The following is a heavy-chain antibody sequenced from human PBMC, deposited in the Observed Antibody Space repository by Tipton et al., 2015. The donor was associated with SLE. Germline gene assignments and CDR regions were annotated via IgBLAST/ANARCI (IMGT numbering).Heavy chain of an antibody. CDR1: GDSISSGGYS. Sequence: TLSLTCTVSGDSISSGGYSWSWIRQPPGKGLEWIGYIYHSGSTYYNPSLKSRVTMSIDRSKNQFSLKLNSVTAADTAVYYCATSPYYYDRSGYDYLKWFDPWGQGTLVTVSS. V-gene: IGHV4-30-2*01. J-gene: IGHJ5*02. D-gene: IGHD3-22*01. CDR2: IYHSGST. CDR3: ATSPYYYDRSGYDYLKWFDP.